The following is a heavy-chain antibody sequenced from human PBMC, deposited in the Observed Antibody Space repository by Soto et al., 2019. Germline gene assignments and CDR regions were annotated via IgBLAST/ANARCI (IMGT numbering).Heavy chain of an antibody. D-gene: IGHD3-16*01. V-gene: IGHV4-30-4*08. Sequence: SETLSLTCTVSGGSISSGDYYWSWIRQPPGKGLEWIGYIYYSGSTYYNPSLKSRVTISVDTSKNQFSLKLSSVTAADPGVYYWDGQMGGSITCAPGVKGSRDP. CDR2: IYYSGST. J-gene: IGHJ5*02. CDR1: GGSISSGDYY. CDR3: DGQMGGSITCAPGVKGSRDP.